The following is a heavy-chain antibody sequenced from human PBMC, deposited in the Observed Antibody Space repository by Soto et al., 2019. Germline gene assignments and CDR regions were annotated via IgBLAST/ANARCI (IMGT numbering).Heavy chain of an antibody. V-gene: IGHV3-30-3*01. D-gene: IGHD3-22*01. CDR1: GFTFSSYT. CDR3: ARDKSSNYDSSGPPYGMDV. Sequence: QVQLVESGGGVVQPGRSLRLSCAASGFTFSSYTMHWVRQAPGKGLEWVALISYEGSNKYYADSVKGRFTISRDNSKNTLYLQMNGLRVEDTAAYYCARDKSSNYDSSGPPYGMDVWGQGTTVTVSS. J-gene: IGHJ6*02. CDR2: ISYEGSNK.